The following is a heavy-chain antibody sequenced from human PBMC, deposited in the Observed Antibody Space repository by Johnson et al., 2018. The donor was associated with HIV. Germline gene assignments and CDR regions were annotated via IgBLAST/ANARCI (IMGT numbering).Heavy chain of an antibody. Sequence: QLVESGGGVVRPGRSLRLSCAASGFTFSSYGMHWVRQAPGKGLEWVAFIRYDGSNKYYADSVKGRFTISRDNSKNTLYLQMNSLRAEDTAVYYCATPQEGYSAFDIWGQGTMVTVSS. J-gene: IGHJ3*02. CDR2: IRYDGSNK. D-gene: IGHD2-15*01. V-gene: IGHV3-30*02. CDR1: GFTFSSYG. CDR3: ATPQEGYSAFDI.